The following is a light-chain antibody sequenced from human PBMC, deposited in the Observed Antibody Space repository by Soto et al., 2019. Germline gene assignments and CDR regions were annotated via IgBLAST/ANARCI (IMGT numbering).Light chain of an antibody. CDR1: QSVSSY. V-gene: IGKV3-11*01. CDR3: QQRSNWPPWT. Sequence: EIVLTQSPATLSLSPGERATLSFSASQSVSSYLAWYQQKPGQAPRLLIYGASNRATGIPARFSGSGSGTDFTLTISSLEPEDFAVYYCQQRSNWPPWTFGQGTKVDIK. J-gene: IGKJ1*01. CDR2: GAS.